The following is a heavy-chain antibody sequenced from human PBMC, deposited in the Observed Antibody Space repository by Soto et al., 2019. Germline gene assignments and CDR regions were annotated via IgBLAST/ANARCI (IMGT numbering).Heavy chain of an antibody. CDR2: ISGSGGST. CDR3: GKRGHKGGGAYFDY. V-gene: IGHV3-23*01. J-gene: IGHJ4*02. D-gene: IGHD2-21*01. CDR1: GFTFSSYA. Sequence: GGSLILSCAASGFTFSSYAISWVRQAQGKGLEWVSGISGSGGSTYYADSVKGRFTISRDNSKHTLYLQMNSRRAEDTALFFSGKRGHKGGGAYFDYWGQGTLVTGSS.